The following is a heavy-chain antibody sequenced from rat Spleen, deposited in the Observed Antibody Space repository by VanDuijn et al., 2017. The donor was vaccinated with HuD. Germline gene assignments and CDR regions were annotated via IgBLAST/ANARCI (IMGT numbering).Heavy chain of an antibody. Sequence: EVQLVESGGGLVQPGRSLKLSCAASGFTFSNYYMAWVRQAPTKGLEWVAYISTGGGSTYYRDSVKGRFTISRDNAKSTLYLQMDSLRSEDTATYYCTTGPMYTTDPFDYWGQGVMVTVSS. CDR1: GFTFSNYY. D-gene: IGHD1-6*01. CDR3: TTGPMYTTDPFDY. CDR2: ISTGGGST. J-gene: IGHJ2*01. V-gene: IGHV5-27*01.